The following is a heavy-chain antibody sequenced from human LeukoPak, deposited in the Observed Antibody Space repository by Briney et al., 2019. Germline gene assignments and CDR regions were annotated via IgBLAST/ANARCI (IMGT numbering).Heavy chain of an antibody. CDR3: ARGPPFNSTLGH. CDR1: GYTFTNFD. V-gene: IGHV1-8*01. D-gene: IGHD2/OR15-2a*01. CDR2: MSPNSGDT. Sequence: ASVKVSCKASGYTFTNFDINWVRQPAGRGLEWMGWMSPNSGDTGYAQTFQDRVTMTRDTSTNTAYMELSSLISEDTAVYYCARGPPFNSTLGHWGQGTLVTVSS. J-gene: IGHJ4*02.